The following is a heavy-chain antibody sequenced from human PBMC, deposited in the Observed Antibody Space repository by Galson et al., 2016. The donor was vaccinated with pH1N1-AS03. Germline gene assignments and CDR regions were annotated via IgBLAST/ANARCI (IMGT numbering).Heavy chain of an antibody. V-gene: IGHV3-33*01. CDR1: GFTFSSYG. CDR3: ARGQGYNSGYFDTDY. CDR2: IWYDGGNK. J-gene: IGHJ4*02. Sequence: SLRLSCAASGFTFSSYGMHWVRQTPGKGLEWVAVIWYDGGNKYYADSVKGRLTISRDNSKNTLYLQMSSLRAEDTAVYYCARGQGYNSGYFDTDYWGRGTLVTVSS. D-gene: IGHD3-22*01.